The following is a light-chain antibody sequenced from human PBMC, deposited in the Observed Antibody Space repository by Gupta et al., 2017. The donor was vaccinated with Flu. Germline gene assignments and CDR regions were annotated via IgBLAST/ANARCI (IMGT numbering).Light chain of an antibody. Sequence: DIQMTQSPSTLSASVGDRVTITCRASQSIRNWLAWYQQKPGKAPKLLIHKASTLEAGVPSRFSGSGYGTEFTLTISSLQPDDFATYYCQYYYSYSYSFGQGTKLEIK. J-gene: IGKJ2*03. V-gene: IGKV1-5*03. CDR1: QSIRNW. CDR3: QYYYSYSYS. CDR2: KAS.